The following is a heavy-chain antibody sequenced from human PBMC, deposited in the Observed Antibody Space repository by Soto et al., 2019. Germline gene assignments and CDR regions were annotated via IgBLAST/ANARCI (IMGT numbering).Heavy chain of an antibody. CDR3: ARASPVICGGDPCYRLDSSFDS. V-gene: IGHV1-69*13. CDR2: IIPLFGTP. D-gene: IGHD2-21*02. J-gene: IGHJ5*01. Sequence: WASVKVSCKPSGATFSTTGISWVRQAPGQGLEWVGGIIPLFGTPKYARKFQGRVSITADESTNTVYMELDSLRPDDAAVYYCARASPVICGGDPCYRLDSSFDSWGQGSLVTVSS. CDR1: GATFSTTG.